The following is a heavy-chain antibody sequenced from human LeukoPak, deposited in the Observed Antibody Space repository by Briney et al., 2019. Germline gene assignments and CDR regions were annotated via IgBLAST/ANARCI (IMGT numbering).Heavy chain of an antibody. Sequence: GGSLRLSCVASGFIFSDYWIHWVRQAPGKGPECLSNICGDGACTAYAESVKGRFSTSRDNAKNSLYLQMSSLRAEDTAMYYCARDKGYGSDYWGPGVQVTVSS. V-gene: IGHV3-74*01. CDR3: ARDKGYGSDY. CDR1: GFIFSDYW. CDR2: ICGDGACT. D-gene: IGHD3-10*01. J-gene: IGHJ4*02.